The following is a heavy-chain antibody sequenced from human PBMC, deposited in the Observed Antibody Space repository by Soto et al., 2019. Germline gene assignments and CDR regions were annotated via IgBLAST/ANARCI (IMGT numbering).Heavy chain of an antibody. J-gene: IGHJ4*02. D-gene: IGHD3-22*01. V-gene: IGHV3-23*01. CDR1: GFTFSSYA. CDR3: AKAKWYYDSSGYPNAYYFDY. CDR2: ISGSGGST. Sequence: EVQLLESGGGLVQPGGSLRLSCAASGFTFSSYAMSWVRQAPGKGLEWVLAISGSGGSTYYADSVKGRFTISRDNSKNTLYLQMNSLRAEDTAVYYCAKAKWYYDSSGYPNAYYFDYWGQGTLVTVSS.